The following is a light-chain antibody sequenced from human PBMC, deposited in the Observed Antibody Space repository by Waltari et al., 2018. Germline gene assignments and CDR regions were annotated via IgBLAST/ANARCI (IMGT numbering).Light chain of an antibody. Sequence: DIVMTQTPLSLPITPGEQASISCRSNQSLLHSNGKTYLHWYLQKSGQSPHLLIYGGSNRASGVPDRFSGSGSGTDFTLKINKVETEDVGIYYCVQTIAFPFTFGPGTKLDIK. CDR3: VQTIAFPFT. V-gene: IGKV2-40*01. J-gene: IGKJ3*01. CDR2: GGS. CDR1: QSLLHSNGKTY.